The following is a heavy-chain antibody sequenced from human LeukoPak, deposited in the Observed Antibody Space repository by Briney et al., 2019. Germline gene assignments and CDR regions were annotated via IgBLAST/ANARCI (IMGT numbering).Heavy chain of an antibody. CDR3: AKGYSSSCPDY. CDR1: GFTFSSYE. J-gene: IGHJ4*01. V-gene: IGHV3-48*03. Sequence: GGSLRLSCAASGFTFSSYEMNWVRQAPGKGLEWVSYISSSGSTIYYADSVKGRFTISRDNAKNSLYLQMNSLRAEDTAVYYCAKGYSSSCPDYWGQGTLVTVSS. D-gene: IGHD6-13*01. CDR2: ISSSGSTI.